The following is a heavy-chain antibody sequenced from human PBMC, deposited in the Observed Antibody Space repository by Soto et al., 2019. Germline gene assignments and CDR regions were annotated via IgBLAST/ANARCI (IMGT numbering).Heavy chain of an antibody. Sequence: EAHLVGSGGGLVQPGGSLRLSCAASGFAVSANYLSWVRQAPGKGLEWVSLIYSGGDTDYADSVRGRFTISRDNSKNPLSLQMNSLKAEDTAVYYCATRMTTAPYWGQGALVNVSS. D-gene: IGHD4-17*01. CDR1: GFAVSANY. J-gene: IGHJ4*02. V-gene: IGHV3-66*01. CDR3: ATRMTTAPY. CDR2: IYSGGDT.